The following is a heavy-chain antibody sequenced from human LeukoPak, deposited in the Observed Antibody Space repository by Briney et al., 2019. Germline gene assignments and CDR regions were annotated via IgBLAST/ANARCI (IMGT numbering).Heavy chain of an antibody. CDR1: GVSISSGNYY. CDR3: ARDGGYDPSMDWFDP. D-gene: IGHD5-12*01. CDR2: IHYSGST. Sequence: PSQTLSLTCTVFGVSISSGNYYWSWIRQPAGKGLEWIGYIHYSGSTNYNPSLKSRVTISVDTSKNHFSLKLSSVTAADTAFYYCARDGGYDPSMDWFDPWGQGTLVIVSS. J-gene: IGHJ5*02. V-gene: IGHV4-61*09.